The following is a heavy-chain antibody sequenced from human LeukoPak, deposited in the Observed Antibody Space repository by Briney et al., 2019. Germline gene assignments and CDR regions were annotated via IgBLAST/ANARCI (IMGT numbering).Heavy chain of an antibody. CDR2: TYYRSKWYI. CDR1: GDSVSSYTAG. D-gene: IGHD3-10*01. Sequence: SQTLSLTCAISGDSVSSYTAGWNWIRQSPSRGLEWLGRTYYRSKWYIDYAVFVKSRISINPDTSKNQFSLQLDSVIPEDTAVYYCTGGGLVRGGTHWFDPWGQGILVTVSS. J-gene: IGHJ5*02. V-gene: IGHV6-1*01. CDR3: TGGGLVRGGTHWFDP.